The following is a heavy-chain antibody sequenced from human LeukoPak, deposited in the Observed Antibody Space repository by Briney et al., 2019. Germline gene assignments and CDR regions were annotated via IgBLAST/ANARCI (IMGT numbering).Heavy chain of an antibody. J-gene: IGHJ3*02. D-gene: IGHD2-2*01. CDR2: ISNTGDT. Sequence: SETLSLTCAVSGGSISSHYWSWIRQPPGEGLEGIAYISNTGDTNYNPSLKRRVTISLDTSENHFSLNLRSVTAPDMAVYYCARRYCSHASCYAVSQDVFDIWGQGTLVTVSP. V-gene: IGHV4-59*11. CDR1: GGSISSHY. CDR3: ARRYCSHASCYAVSQDVFDI.